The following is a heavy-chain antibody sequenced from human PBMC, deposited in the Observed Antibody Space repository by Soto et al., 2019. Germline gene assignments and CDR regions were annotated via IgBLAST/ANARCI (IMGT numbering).Heavy chain of an antibody. D-gene: IGHD2-2*01. Sequence: EVQLLESGGGLVQPGGSLRLSCAASGFTFSSYAMSWVRQAPGKGLEWVSTMSGSGGCTYYADSGEGRFAISRDNSKNTRYLQMADLRAEDPAVYYCATFRFCTSTSCYGREGGFWGQGTLVTVSS. J-gene: IGHJ4*02. CDR3: ATFRFCTSTSCYGREGGF. CDR1: GFTFSSYA. CDR2: MSGSGGCT. V-gene: IGHV3-23*01.